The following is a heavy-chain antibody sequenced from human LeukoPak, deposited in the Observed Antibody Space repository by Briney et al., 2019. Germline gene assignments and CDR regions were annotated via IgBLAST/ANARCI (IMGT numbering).Heavy chain of an antibody. Sequence: ASVKVTCKASGGTFSSYAISRVRQAPGQGLEGMGGIIPIFGTANYAQKFQGRVTITADESTSTAYMELSSLRSEDTAVYYCARSTPDYSAIDIWGQGTMVTVSS. CDR3: ARSTPDYSAIDI. D-gene: IGHD4-11*01. V-gene: IGHV1-69*13. J-gene: IGHJ3*02. CDR1: GGTFSSYA. CDR2: IIPIFGTA.